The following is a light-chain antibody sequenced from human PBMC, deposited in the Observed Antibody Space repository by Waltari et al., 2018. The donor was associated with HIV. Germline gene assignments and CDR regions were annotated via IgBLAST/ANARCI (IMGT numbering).Light chain of an antibody. CDR3: SSYRSSSTLDVV. V-gene: IGLV2-14*01. J-gene: IGLJ2*01. CDR1: SSDVGGYNY. CDR2: EVS. Sequence: QSALTQPASVSGSPGQSITISCTGTSSDVGGYNYVSWYQHHPGKAPKLMISEVSNRPSGVSNRFSGSKSGNTASLTISGLQAEDEADYYCSSYRSSSTLDVV.